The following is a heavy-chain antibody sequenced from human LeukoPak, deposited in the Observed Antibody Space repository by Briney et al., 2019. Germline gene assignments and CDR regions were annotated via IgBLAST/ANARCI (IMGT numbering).Heavy chain of an antibody. CDR1: GYTFTGYY. D-gene: IGHD3-3*01. CDR3: ARDGISYYDFWSGYYSFVY. V-gene: IGHV1-18*04. J-gene: IGHJ4*02. Sequence: ASVKVSCKAPGYTFTGYYMHWVRQAPGQGLEWMGWISAYNGNTNYAQKLQGRVTMTTDTSTSTAYMELRSLRSDDTAVYYCARDGISYYDFWSGYYSFVYWGQGTLVTVSS. CDR2: ISAYNGNT.